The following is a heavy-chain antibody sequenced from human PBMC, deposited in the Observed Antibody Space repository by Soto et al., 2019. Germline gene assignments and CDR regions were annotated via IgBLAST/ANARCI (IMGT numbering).Heavy chain of an antibody. CDR1: GYDFSSYW. CDR3: ARLTGTTFVYDAFDI. V-gene: IGHV5-51*01. CDR2: IYTGDSDT. D-gene: IGHD1-1*01. J-gene: IGHJ3*02. Sequence: GESLKISCKGSGYDFSSYWIAWVRQLPGRGLKWMGIIYTGDSDTRFSPSFQGQVIISADWSANTDSLHWSSLKVADTDMYYCARLTGTTFVYDAFDIWGQGTIVTVSS.